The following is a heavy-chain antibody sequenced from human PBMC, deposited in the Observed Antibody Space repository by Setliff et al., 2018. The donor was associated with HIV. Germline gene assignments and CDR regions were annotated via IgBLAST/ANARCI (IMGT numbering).Heavy chain of an antibody. J-gene: IGHJ3*02. CDR2: ISAYNRNV. D-gene: IGHD6-19*01. Sequence: APVKVSCKASGYTFTSYGVSWVRQAPGQGLEWMGWISAYNRNVNYSQKVQGRVTMTTDTSTSTAYMELKNLKSDDTAVYYCARVLDPGIAVATHAFDIWGQGTMVIVSS. CDR3: ARVLDPGIAVATHAFDI. CDR1: GYTFTSYG. V-gene: IGHV1-18*01.